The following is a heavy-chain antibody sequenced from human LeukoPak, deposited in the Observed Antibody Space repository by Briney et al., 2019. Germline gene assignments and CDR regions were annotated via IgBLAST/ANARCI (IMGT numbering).Heavy chain of an antibody. CDR1: GFTFNNFT. CDR3: TKPDCPSTSCYTLDY. Sequence: PGGSLRLSCVASGFTFNNFTMRWVRQAPGKGLEWVSAISGSGDSTYYADSVKDRFTISRDNSKNTLYLQMNSLRVEDTAVYYCTKPDCPSTSCYTLDYWGQGILVTVSS. CDR2: ISGSGDST. J-gene: IGHJ4*02. V-gene: IGHV3-23*01. D-gene: IGHD2-2*02.